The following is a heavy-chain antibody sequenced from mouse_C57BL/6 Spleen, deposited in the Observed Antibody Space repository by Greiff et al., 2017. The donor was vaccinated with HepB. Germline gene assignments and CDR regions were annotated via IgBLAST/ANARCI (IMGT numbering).Heavy chain of an antibody. CDR3: ARRGYLYYGFGGYAMDF. V-gene: IGHV1-18*01. Sequence: EVQLQQSGPELVKPGASVKIPCKASGYTFTDYNMDWVKQSHGKSLEWIGDINPNNGGTIYNQKFKGKATLTVDKSSSTAYMELRSLTSEDTAVYYCARRGYLYYGFGGYAMDFWGQGTSVTVSS. CDR2: INPNNGGT. J-gene: IGHJ4*01. D-gene: IGHD2-1*01. CDR1: GYTFTDYN.